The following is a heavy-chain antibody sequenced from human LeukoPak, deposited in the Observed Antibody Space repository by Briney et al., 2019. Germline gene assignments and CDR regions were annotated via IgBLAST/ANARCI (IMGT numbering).Heavy chain of an antibody. CDR1: GFTFSNFA. V-gene: IGHV3-23*01. CDR2: IGSDSGGI. J-gene: IGHJ4*02. CDR3: AKYRTTNAPPRNFDY. D-gene: IGHD1-14*01. Sequence: PGGSLRPSCAASGFTFSNFAMIWVRQAPGRGLEWVSVIGSDSGGIVYADSVKGRFTISRDNSNNTLYLQMNSLRADDTAVYYCAKYRTTNAPPRNFDYWGQGTLVTVSS.